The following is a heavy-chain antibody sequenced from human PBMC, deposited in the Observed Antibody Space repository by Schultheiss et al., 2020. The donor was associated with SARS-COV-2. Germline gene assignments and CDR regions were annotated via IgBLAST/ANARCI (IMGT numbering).Heavy chain of an antibody. CDR2: IYPGDSDT. CDR3: ARGYIVVVPAAMHYYYYGMDV. D-gene: IGHD2-2*01. Sequence: GESLKISCKGSGYSFTSYWIGWVRQMPGKGLEWMGIIYPGDSDTRYSPSFQGQVTISADKSISTAYLQWSSLKASDTAMYYCARGYIVVVPAAMHYYYYGMDVWGQGTTVTVSS. V-gene: IGHV5-51*01. CDR1: GYSFTSYW. J-gene: IGHJ6*02.